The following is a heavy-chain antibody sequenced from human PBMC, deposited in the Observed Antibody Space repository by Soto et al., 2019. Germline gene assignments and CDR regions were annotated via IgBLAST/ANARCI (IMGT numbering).Heavy chain of an antibody. CDR2: IYYSGST. CDR1: GGSISSSSYY. Sequence: LSLTCTVSGGSISSSSYYWGWILQPPGKGLEWIGSIYYSGSTYYNPSLKSRVTISIDTSKNQFSLKLSSVTAADTAVYYCARKTRYYYDSSGYDSDYWGQGTLVTVSS. J-gene: IGHJ4*02. D-gene: IGHD3-22*01. V-gene: IGHV4-39*07. CDR3: ARKTRYYYDSSGYDSDY.